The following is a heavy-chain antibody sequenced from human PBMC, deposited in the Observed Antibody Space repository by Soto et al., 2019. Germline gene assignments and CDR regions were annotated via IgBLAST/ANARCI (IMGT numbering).Heavy chain of an antibody. J-gene: IGHJ4*02. CDR2: INHSGST. V-gene: IGHV4-34*01. CDR3: ARGQDTAMVTVFDY. CDR1: SGSFSGYY. D-gene: IGHD5-18*01. Sequence: PSETLSLTCAVYSGSFSGYYWSWIRQPPGKGLEWIGEINHSGSTNYNPSPKSRVTISVDTSKKQFSLKLTSVTAADTAVYYCARGQDTAMVTVFDYWGQGTLVTVSS.